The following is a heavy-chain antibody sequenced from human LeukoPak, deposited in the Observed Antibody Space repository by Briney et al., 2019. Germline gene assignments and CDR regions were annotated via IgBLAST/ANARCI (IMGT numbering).Heavy chain of an antibody. CDR1: GSSISSSSYY. V-gene: IGHV4-39*01. CDR3: AIDYDFWSGYPYLGY. Sequence: SETLSLTCTVSGSSISSSSYYWGWIRQPPGKGLEWIGSIYYSGSTYYNPSLKSRVTISVDTSKNQFSLKLSSVTAADTAVYYCAIDYDFWSGYPYLGYWGQGTLVTVSS. D-gene: IGHD3-3*01. CDR2: IYYSGST. J-gene: IGHJ4*02.